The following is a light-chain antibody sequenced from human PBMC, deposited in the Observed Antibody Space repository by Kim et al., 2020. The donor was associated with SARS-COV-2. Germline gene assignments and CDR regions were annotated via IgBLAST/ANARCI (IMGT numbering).Light chain of an antibody. CDR2: KAS. CDR1: QSISSW. J-gene: IGKJ1*01. CDR3: QQYNSYWWT. V-gene: IGKV1-5*03. Sequence: ASVGDRVTITCRASQSISSWLAWYQQKPGKAPKLLIYKASSLQSGVPSRFSGSGSGTEFTLTISSLQPDDFVTYYCQQYNSYWWTFGQGTKVDIK.